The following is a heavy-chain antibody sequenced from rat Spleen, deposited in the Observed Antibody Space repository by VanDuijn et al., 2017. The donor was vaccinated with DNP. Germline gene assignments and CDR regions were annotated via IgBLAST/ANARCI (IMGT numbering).Heavy chain of an antibody. CDR1: GFSITNNFK. CDR3: AIQLGVFDY. D-gene: IGHD5-1*01. V-gene: IGHV3-3*01. Sequence: EVLLQESGPGLVKPSQSLSLTCSVSGFSITNNFKWSWIRKFPGNKLEWMGYVTNEGSTHYNPSLRSRISITTDTSKNQFFLQVNSVDTENTATYYCAIQLGVFDYWDQGVMVTVSS. CDR2: VTNEGST. J-gene: IGHJ2*01.